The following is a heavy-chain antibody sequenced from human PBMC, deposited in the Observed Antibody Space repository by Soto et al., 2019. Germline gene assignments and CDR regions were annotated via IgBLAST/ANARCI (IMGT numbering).Heavy chain of an antibody. D-gene: IGHD2-15*01. CDR2: ISYSGST. CDR3: ARDLKEYCSDGKCNWFDP. V-gene: IGHV4-61*01. CDR1: SVSVSSSSYH. J-gene: IGHJ5*02. Sequence: SETLSLTCTVSSVSVSSSSYHWSWIRQPPGKGLEWIGYISYSGSTDYNPSLKSRVTISFDASKNQISLQVRSATAADAAVYYCARDLKEYCSDGKCNWFDPWGQGTLVTVSS.